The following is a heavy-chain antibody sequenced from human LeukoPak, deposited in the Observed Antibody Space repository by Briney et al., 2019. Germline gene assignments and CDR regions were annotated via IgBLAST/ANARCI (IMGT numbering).Heavy chain of an antibody. Sequence: GGSLILSCVASGFTFSTYGMIWVRQAPGKGPEWFSLVINSGDTTNYADSVKGRFTISRDNSKNTLYLQMDSLRAEDTAAYYCANIGSSTFGSTGFWGQGTLVTVSS. CDR3: ANIGSSTFGSTGF. J-gene: IGHJ4*02. CDR1: GFTFSTYG. D-gene: IGHD3-16*01. CDR2: VINSGDTT. V-gene: IGHV3-23*01.